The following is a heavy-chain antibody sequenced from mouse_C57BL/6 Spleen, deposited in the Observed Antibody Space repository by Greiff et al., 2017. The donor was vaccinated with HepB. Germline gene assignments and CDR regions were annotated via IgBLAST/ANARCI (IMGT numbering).Heavy chain of an antibody. Sequence: VQLQQSGPELVKPGASVKISCKASGYAFSSSWMNWVKQRTGKGLEWIGRIYPGDGDTNYNGKFKGKATLTADKSSSTAYMQLSSLTSEDSAVSFCARGLPYFDYWGQGTTLTVSS. CDR2: IYPGDGDT. D-gene: IGHD2-2*01. V-gene: IGHV1-82*01. CDR3: ARGLPYFDY. CDR1: GYAFSSSW. J-gene: IGHJ2*01.